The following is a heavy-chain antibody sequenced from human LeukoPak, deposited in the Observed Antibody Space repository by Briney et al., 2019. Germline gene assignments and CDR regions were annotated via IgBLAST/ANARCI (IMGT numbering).Heavy chain of an antibody. CDR1: GDSVSSNSAA. CDR2: TYYRSKWYT. V-gene: IGHV6-1*01. J-gene: IGHJ5*02. Sequence: SQTLSLTCAISGDSVSSNSAAWNWIRQSPSRGLERRGRTYYRSKWYTYYAVSVKGRITINSDTPKNQFSLQLNSVTPEDTAVYYCARGWGGNIDQWGQGTLVTVSS. CDR3: ARGWGGNIDQ. D-gene: IGHD3-16*01.